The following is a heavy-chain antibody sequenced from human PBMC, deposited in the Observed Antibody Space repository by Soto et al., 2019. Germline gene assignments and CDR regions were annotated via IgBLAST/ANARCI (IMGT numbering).Heavy chain of an antibody. CDR3: ARTYVTDVVVVPASKDYMDV. V-gene: IGHV4-34*01. Sequence: PSETLSLTCAVYGGSFSSYYWRWIRQPPGKGLEWIGEINHSGSTNYNPSLKSRVTISVDTSKNLFSLKLSSVTAADTAVYYCARTYVTDVVVVPASKDYMDVWGKGTTVTVSS. J-gene: IGHJ6*03. CDR1: GGSFSSYY. D-gene: IGHD2-2*01. CDR2: INHSGST.